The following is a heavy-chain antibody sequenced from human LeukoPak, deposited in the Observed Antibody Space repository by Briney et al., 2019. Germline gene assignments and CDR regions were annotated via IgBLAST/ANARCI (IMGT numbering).Heavy chain of an antibody. CDR3: ARVSGYNWNSGVDY. CDR2: INWNGGST. D-gene: IGHD1-7*01. CDR1: GFTFDDYG. J-gene: IGHJ4*02. V-gene: IGHV3-20*04. Sequence: GGSLRLSCAASGFTFDDYGVSWVRHAPGKGLEWVSGINWNGGSTGYADSVKGRFTISRDNAKNSLYLQMSSLRAEDTALYYCARVSGYNWNSGVDYWGQGTLVTVSS.